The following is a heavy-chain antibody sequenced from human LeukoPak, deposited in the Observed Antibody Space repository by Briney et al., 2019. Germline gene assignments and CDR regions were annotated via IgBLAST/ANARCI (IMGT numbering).Heavy chain of an antibody. V-gene: IGHV3-33*01. CDR2: IWYDGSNK. CDR1: GFTFSSYG. CDR3: ARGGAGEPQDY. Sequence: GRSLRLSCAASGFTFSSYGMHWVRQAPGKGLEWVAVIWYDGSNKYYADSVKGRFTISRDNSKNTLYLQMNSLRAEDTAVHYCARGGAGEPQDYWGQGTLVTVSS. D-gene: IGHD3-10*01. J-gene: IGHJ4*02.